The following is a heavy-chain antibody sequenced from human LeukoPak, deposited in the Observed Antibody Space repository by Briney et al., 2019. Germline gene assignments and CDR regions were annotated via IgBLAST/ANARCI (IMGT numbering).Heavy chain of an antibody. J-gene: IGHJ5*02. V-gene: IGHV4-59*01. Sequence: SETLSLTCTVSGGSMNNYYWSWIRQAPGKGLEWIGYISDSGSTNYNPSLRSRVTISVDTSRNQFSLKLSSVTAADTALYYCARYDYGDCWFDPWGQGTLVTVSS. CDR2: ISDSGST. CDR3: ARYDYGDCWFDP. D-gene: IGHD4-17*01. CDR1: GGSMNNYY.